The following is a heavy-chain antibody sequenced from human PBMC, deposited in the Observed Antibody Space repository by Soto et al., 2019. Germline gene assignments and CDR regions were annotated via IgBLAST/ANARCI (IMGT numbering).Heavy chain of an antibody. CDR3: ARGAGRWGHFDY. J-gene: IGHJ4*02. CDR1: GFTFSSYG. V-gene: IGHV3-33*01. Sequence: GGSLRLSCAASGFTFSSYGMHWVRQAPGKGLEWVAVIWYDGSNKYYADSVKGRFTISRDNSKNTLYLQMNSLRAEDTAVYYCARGAGRWGHFDYWAQGTLVIVSS. CDR2: IWYDGSNK. D-gene: IGHD3-10*01.